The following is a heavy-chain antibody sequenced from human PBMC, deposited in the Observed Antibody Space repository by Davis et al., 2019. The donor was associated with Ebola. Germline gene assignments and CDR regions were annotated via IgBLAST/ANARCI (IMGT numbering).Heavy chain of an antibody. CDR2: ISSSSSYT. CDR1: GFTFSDYY. J-gene: IGHJ6*03. V-gene: IGHV3-11*06. CDR3: ARDNYSNSSQISDYYYYYMDV. Sequence: PGGSLRLSCAASGFTFSDYYMSWIRQAPGKGLEWVSYISSSSSYTNYADSVKGRFTISRDNAKNSLYLQMNSLRAEDTAVYYCARDNYSNSSQISDYYYYYMDVWGKGTTVTVSS. D-gene: IGHD4-11*01.